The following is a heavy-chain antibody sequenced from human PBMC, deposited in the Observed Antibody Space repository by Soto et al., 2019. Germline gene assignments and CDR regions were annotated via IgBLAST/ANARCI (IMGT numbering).Heavy chain of an antibody. D-gene: IGHD1-26*01. V-gene: IGHV4-59*01. J-gene: IGHJ5*02. CDR2: IYDSGSI. Sequence: QVQLQESGPGLVKPSETLSLTCTVSGGSINSYYWSWIRQPPGQGLEWIGYIYDSGSIKYNPSLNSRVTISVDTSKSQFSLKLRSVTAADTAVYYCARGPSGSYSRWFDPWGQGTLVTVSS. CDR3: ARGPSGSYSRWFDP. CDR1: GGSINSYY.